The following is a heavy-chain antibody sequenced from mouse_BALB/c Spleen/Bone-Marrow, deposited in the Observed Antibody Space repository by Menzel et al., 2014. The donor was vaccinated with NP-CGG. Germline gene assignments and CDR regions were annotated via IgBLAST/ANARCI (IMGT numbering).Heavy chain of an antibody. D-gene: IGHD2-14*01. J-gene: IGHJ2*01. CDR1: GYAFTNYY. CDR3: ARGSYRSYYFDY. Sequence: QVQLQQSGAELVRPGTSVKLSCKASGYAFTNYYIEWVKQRPGQGLEWIGVINPRSGGTNYNEKFKGKATLTADKSSSSGYMQMRSIRSDASAVYFCARGSYRSYYFDYWGQGTTLTVSS. CDR2: INPRSGGT. V-gene: IGHV1-54*01.